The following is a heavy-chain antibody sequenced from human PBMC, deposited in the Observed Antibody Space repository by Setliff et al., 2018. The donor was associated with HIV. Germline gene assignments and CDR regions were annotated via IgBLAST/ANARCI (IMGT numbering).Heavy chain of an antibody. CDR2: IHYTGTT. CDR1: NGSINYFF. V-gene: IGHV4-59*12. Sequence: SETLSLTCTISNGSINYFFWTWIRQPPGKRLEWIGDIHYTGTTNYNPSLKSRLTISVDTSRNQFSLKLSSVTAADTAVYYCARATATYWYSIPRDYIYHMDVWGEGATVTVSS. D-gene: IGHD2-8*02. J-gene: IGHJ6*03. CDR3: ARATATYWYSIPRDYIYHMDV.